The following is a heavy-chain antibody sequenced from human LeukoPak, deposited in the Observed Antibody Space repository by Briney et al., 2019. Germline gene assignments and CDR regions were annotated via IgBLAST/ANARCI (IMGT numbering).Heavy chain of an antibody. V-gene: IGHV4-39*01. CDR2: IYYSGST. CDR1: GGSISSSSYY. D-gene: IGHD3-9*01. J-gene: IGHJ3*02. Sequence: SETLSLTCTVSGGSISSSSYYWGWIRQPPGKGLEWIGSIYYSGSTYYSPSLKSRVTISVDTSKNQFSLKLSSVTAADTAVYYCARRDFDWFLQDDAFDIWGQGTMVTVSS. CDR3: ARRDFDWFLQDDAFDI.